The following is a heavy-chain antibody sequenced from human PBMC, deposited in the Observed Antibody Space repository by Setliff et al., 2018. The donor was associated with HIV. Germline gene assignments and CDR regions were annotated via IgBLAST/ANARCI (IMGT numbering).Heavy chain of an antibody. J-gene: IGHJ4*01. CDR2: INVGKGDT. Sequence: ASVKVSCKASGSTFTTYSIHWVRQAPGQSLEWMGWINVGKGDTKYSQELQGRITLSTDTSANTAYMELSSLRSDDTAVYFCARGALLAVFDFDHWGHGTLVTVSS. D-gene: IGHD2-15*01. CDR3: ARGALLAVFDFDH. CDR1: GSTFTTYS. V-gene: IGHV1-3*01.